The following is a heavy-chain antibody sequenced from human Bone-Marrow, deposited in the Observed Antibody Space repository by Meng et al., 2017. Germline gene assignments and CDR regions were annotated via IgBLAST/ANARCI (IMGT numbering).Heavy chain of an antibody. D-gene: IGHD5-12*01. CDR1: GFTFSSYG. J-gene: IGHJ4*02. CDR2: IRSSDGTI. Sequence: GESLKISCAASGFTFSSYGMHWVRQAPGKGLEWVSYIRSSDGTIYYADSVKGRFTISRDNAKNSLYLQMNSLRAEDTAVYYCARENGGYDFFDYWGQGTLVTVSS. V-gene: IGHV3-48*04. CDR3: ARENGGYDFFDY.